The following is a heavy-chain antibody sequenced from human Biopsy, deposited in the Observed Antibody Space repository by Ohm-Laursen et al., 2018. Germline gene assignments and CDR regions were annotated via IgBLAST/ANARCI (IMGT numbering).Heavy chain of an antibody. CDR3: ARDLYDFCGGCPFDP. J-gene: IGHJ5*02. CDR1: GFTFSSPS. Sequence: SLRLSCSASGFTFSSPSMSCFRQSPVNWLECFSFINFSWFSTYYAYPFNDRCTISRDNSKNTLYLQMNSLRAEDTAMYYCARDLYDFCGGCPFDPWGQGTLVTVSP. CDR2: INFSWFST. D-gene: IGHD3-3*01. V-gene: IGHV3-23*01.